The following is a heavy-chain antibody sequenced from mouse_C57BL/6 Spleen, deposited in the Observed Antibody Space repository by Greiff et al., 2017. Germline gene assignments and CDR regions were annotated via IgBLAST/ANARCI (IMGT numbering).Heavy chain of an antibody. V-gene: IGHV1-54*01. J-gene: IGHJ1*03. D-gene: IGHD4-1*01. CDR1: GYAFTNYL. Sequence: QVQLQQSGAELVRPGTSVKVPCKASGYAFTNYLIEWVKQRPGQGLEWIGVINPGSGGTNYNEKFKGKATLTADKSSSTAYMQLSSLTSEDSAVYFCARGWDEDGYFDVWGTGTTVTVSS. CDR2: INPGSGGT. CDR3: ARGWDEDGYFDV.